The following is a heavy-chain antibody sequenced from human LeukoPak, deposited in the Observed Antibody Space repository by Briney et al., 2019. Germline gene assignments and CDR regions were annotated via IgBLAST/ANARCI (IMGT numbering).Heavy chain of an antibody. Sequence: PGGSLSLSCEAPRFNFNDYDINWVRQSPGKGLEWLSSIGSSGDSSTYYADSIKGRFTISRDNAKKTVTLYLNGLSVDDTAVYYCVRNIGDCDTDTSPSWFDPWGQGTLVTVSS. J-gene: IGHJ5*02. CDR3: VRNIGDCDTDTSPSWFDP. V-gene: IGHV3-48*03. CDR2: IGSSGDSST. D-gene: IGHD2-15*01. CDR1: RFNFNDYD.